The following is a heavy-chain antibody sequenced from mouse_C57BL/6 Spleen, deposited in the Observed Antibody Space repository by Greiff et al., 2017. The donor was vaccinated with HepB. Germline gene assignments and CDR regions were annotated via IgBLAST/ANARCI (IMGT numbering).Heavy chain of an antibody. CDR1: GYAFSSSW. CDR3: ARWAYGSTWFAY. V-gene: IGHV1-82*01. D-gene: IGHD1-1*01. J-gene: IGHJ3*01. CDR2: IYPGDGDT. Sequence: VKLVESGPELVKPGASVKISCKASGYAFSSSWMNWVKQRPGKGLEWIGRIYPGDGDTNYNGKFKGKATLTADKSSSTAYMQLSSLTSEDSAVYFCARWAYGSTWFAYWGQGTLVTVSA.